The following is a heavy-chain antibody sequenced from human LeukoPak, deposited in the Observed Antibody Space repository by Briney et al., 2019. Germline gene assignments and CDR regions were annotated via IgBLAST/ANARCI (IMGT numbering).Heavy chain of an antibody. CDR1: GYTFTSYG. CDR2: ISAYNGNT. D-gene: IGHD2-2*01. CDR3: ARGGTDIVVVPAANNWFDP. Sequence: ASVKVSRKASGYTFTSYGISWVRQAPGQGLEWMGWISAYNGNTNYAQKLQGRVTMTTDTSTSTAYMELRSLRSDDTAVYYCARGGTDIVVVPAANNWFDPWGQGTPVTVSS. J-gene: IGHJ5*02. V-gene: IGHV1-18*01.